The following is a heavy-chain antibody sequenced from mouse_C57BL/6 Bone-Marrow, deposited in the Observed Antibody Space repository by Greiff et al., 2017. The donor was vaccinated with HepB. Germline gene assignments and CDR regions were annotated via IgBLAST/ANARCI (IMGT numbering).Heavy chain of an antibody. CDR3: ARYIYYDSSFWYFDV. Sequence: EVMLVESGGGLVQPGGSLSLSCAASGFTFTDYYMSWVRQPPGKALEWLGFIRNKANGYTTEYSATVKGRFTISRDNSQSILYLQMNALRAEDSATYYCARYIYYDSSFWYFDVWGTGTTVTVSS. J-gene: IGHJ1*03. CDR2: IRNKANGYTT. CDR1: GFTFTDYY. D-gene: IGHD1-1*01. V-gene: IGHV7-3*01.